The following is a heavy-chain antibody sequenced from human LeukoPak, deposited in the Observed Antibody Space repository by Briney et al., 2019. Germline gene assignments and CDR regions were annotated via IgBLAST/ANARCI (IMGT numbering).Heavy chain of an antibody. CDR3: ARVRYSYGSHDAFDI. CDR1: GFTFSSYG. J-gene: IGHJ3*02. V-gene: IGHV3-30*03. D-gene: IGHD5-18*01. Sequence: GGSLRLSCAASGFTFSSYGMHWVRQAPGKGLEWVAVISYDGSNKYYADSVKGRFTISRDNAKNSLYLQMNSLRAEDTAVYYCARVRYSYGSHDAFDIWGQGTMVTVSS. CDR2: ISYDGSNK.